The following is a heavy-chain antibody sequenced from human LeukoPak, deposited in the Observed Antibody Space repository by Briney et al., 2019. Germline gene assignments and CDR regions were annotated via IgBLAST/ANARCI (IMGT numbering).Heavy chain of an antibody. Sequence: SETLSLTCAVYGGSFSGYYWSWIRQPPGKGLEWIGEINHSGSTNYNPSLKSRVTISVDTSKNQFSLKLSSVTAADTAVYYCARESGYYYYYYMDVWGKGTTVTISS. CDR1: GGSFSGYY. CDR3: ARESGYYYYYYMDV. V-gene: IGHV4-34*01. D-gene: IGHD3-10*01. CDR2: INHSGST. J-gene: IGHJ6*03.